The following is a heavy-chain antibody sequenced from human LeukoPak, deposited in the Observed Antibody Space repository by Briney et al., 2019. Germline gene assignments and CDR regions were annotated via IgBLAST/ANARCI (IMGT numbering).Heavy chain of an antibody. V-gene: IGHV5-51*01. CDR1: GYSFTSYL. CDR2: IYPGDSDT. J-gene: IGHJ4*02. CDR3: ASYSSGWYNGAFDY. Sequence: GESLNTSSKCPGYSFTSYLIGGVRPTPGKGLEWMGIIYPGDSDTRYSPSFQGQVTISADKSISTAYLQWSSLKASDTAMYYCASYSSGWYNGAFDYWGQGTLVTVSS. D-gene: IGHD6-19*01.